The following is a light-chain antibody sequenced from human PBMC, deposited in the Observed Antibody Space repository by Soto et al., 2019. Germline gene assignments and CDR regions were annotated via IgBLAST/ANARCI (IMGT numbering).Light chain of an antibody. CDR3: TSYTSSSTNYV. J-gene: IGLJ1*01. Sequence: QSALTQPASVSGSPGQSITISCTGTSSDIGGYNYVSWYQQHPGKAPKPIIYEVSNRPSGVSNRFSGSKSGNTASLTISGLQAEDEADYYCTSYTSSSTNYVFGTGTKLTVL. CDR2: EVS. V-gene: IGLV2-14*01. CDR1: SSDIGGYNY.